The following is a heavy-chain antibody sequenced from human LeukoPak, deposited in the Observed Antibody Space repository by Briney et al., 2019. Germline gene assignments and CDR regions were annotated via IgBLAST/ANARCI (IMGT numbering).Heavy chain of an antibody. J-gene: IGHJ4*02. Sequence: GGSLRLSCAASGFTFSSYGMRWVRQAPGKGLEWVASMKWDRGGIDYVDSVKGRFTISRDNAKNSLYLQMNSLRAEDTAVYYCARKARRQPLVHFDYWGQGTLVTVSS. V-gene: IGHV3-7*01. CDR3: ARKARRQPLVHFDY. CDR2: MKWDRGGI. CDR1: GFTFSSYG. D-gene: IGHD6-13*01.